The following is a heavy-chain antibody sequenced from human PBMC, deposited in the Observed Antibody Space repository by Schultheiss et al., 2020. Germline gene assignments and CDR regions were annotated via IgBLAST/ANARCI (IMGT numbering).Heavy chain of an antibody. CDR3: VKEEGHGPNNFDY. D-gene: IGHD2/OR15-2a*01. CDR1: GFTFDDYA. J-gene: IGHJ4*02. V-gene: IGHV3-9*01. CDR2: ISWNSGSI. Sequence: GGSLRLSCAASGFTFDDYAMHWVRQAPGKGLEWVSGISWNSGSIDYADSVKGRFTISRDNAKNTLSLQMNSLRAEDTAVYYCVKEEGHGPNNFDYWGQGTLVTVSS.